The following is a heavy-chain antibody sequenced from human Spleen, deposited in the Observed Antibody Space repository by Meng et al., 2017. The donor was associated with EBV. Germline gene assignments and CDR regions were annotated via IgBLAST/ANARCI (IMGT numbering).Heavy chain of an antibody. D-gene: IGHD5-24*01. CDR1: GFPFRTYA. CDR3: AKEMSTTITPFDY. CDR2: ISYDGRNK. Sequence: QVQLVDSGGGVVQPGRSLTLSCAASGFPFRTYAMHWVRQAPGKGLEWVAMISYDGRNKYYADLVKGRFTIPRDNSKNTLYVQMNSLRAEDTAVYYCAKEMSTTITPFDYWGQGTLVTVSS. V-gene: IGHV3-30*18. J-gene: IGHJ4*02.